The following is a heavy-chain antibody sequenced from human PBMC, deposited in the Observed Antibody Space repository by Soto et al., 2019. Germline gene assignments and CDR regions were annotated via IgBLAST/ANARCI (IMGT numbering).Heavy chain of an antibody. CDR2: ISGSGGSI. CDR3: AKGARSSSFDS. Sequence: GSLRLSCAASEFTFSSYSMSWVRQAPGERLEWLSSISGSGGSIYYAYSVKGRFTISRDNSKNTLYLQMNSLRAEDTALYYCAKGARSSSFDSWGQGTLVTVSS. V-gene: IGHV3-23*01. CDR1: EFTFSSYS. D-gene: IGHD6-6*01. J-gene: IGHJ4*02.